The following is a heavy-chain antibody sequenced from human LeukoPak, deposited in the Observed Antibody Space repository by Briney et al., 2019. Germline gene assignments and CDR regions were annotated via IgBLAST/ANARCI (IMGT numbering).Heavy chain of an antibody. D-gene: IGHD4-11*01. CDR3: AREIITVDYSCPDY. CDR2: ISYDGSNK. Sequence: GGSLRLSCAASGFTFSSYAMHWVCQAPGKGLEWVAVISYDGSNKYYADSVKGRFTISRDNSKNTLYLQMNSLRAEDTAVYYCAREIITVDYSCPDYWGQGTLVTVSS. V-gene: IGHV3-30-3*01. J-gene: IGHJ4*02. CDR1: GFTFSSYA.